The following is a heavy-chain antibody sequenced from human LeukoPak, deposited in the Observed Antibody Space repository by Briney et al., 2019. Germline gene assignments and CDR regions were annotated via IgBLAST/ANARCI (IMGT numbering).Heavy chain of an antibody. V-gene: IGHV4-30-2*01. CDR3: ARVTGGSYFLGSAYYFDY. D-gene: IGHD1-26*01. J-gene: IGHJ4*02. Sequence: SETLSLTCTGSGGSISSGGYYWSWIRQPPGKGLEWIGYIYHSGSTYYNPSLKSRVTISVDRSKNQFSLKLSSVTAADTAVYYCARVTGGSYFLGSAYYFDYWGQGTLVTVSS. CDR2: IYHSGST. CDR1: GGSISSGGYY.